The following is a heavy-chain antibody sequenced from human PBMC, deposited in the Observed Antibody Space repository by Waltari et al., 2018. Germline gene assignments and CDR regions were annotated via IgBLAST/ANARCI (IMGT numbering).Heavy chain of an antibody. Sequence: EVQLVESGGGLVQPGGSLRLSCIVSGFTLPNCWMSWVRQAPGKGLEWVANIKEDGTEKHYVDSVKGRFTISRDNAKNSLFLQMNNLRVEDTAVYYCARTYGGGYWGQGTLVTVSS. J-gene: IGHJ4*02. CDR2: IKEDGTEK. CDR1: GFTLPNCW. CDR3: ARTYGGGY. D-gene: IGHD4-17*01. V-gene: IGHV3-7*01.